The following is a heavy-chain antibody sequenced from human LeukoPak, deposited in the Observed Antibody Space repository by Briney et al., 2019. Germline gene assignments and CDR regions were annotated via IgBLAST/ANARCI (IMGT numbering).Heavy chain of an antibody. Sequence: GGSLRLSCAASGFTFSSYGMHWVRQAPGRGLEWVSSVSTSSIYIYYADSVKGRFTISRDNAKNSLYLQMNSLRAEDTAVYYCAELGITMIGGVWGKGTTVTISS. J-gene: IGHJ6*04. V-gene: IGHV3-21*01. D-gene: IGHD3-10*02. CDR3: AELGITMIGGV. CDR2: VSTSSIYI. CDR1: GFTFSSYG.